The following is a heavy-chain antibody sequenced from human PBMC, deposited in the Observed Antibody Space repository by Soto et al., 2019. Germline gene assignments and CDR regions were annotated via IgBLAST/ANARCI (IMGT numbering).Heavy chain of an antibody. CDR2: IDPSDSYT. D-gene: IGHD6-19*01. CDR1: GYSSTSDW. V-gene: IGHV5-10-1*01. CDR3: ARHDSSGPSGIDY. Sequence: GYSLKISFKGSGYSSTSDWISLLRDMPVKCLEWMGRIDPSDSYTNYSPSFQGHVTISADKSISTASLQWSSLKASDTAMYYCARHDSSGPSGIDYWGQGTLVTVSS. J-gene: IGHJ4*02.